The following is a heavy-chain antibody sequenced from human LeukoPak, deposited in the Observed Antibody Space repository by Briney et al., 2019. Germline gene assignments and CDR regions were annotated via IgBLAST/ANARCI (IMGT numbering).Heavy chain of an antibody. CDR1: GGSFSGYY. CDR2: INQSGRT. V-gene: IGHV4-34*01. CDR3: ARGWFGFWHISYADDNAFDI. D-gene: IGHD2-2*01. J-gene: IGHJ3*02. Sequence: SKTLSLTCAVDGGSFSGYYWSWIRQVPGKGLEWIGEINQSGRTNYNPFFKSRVTISVDTSKNQISLKLSFVTATDTAMYFCARGWFGFWHISYADDNAFDIWGQGTMVTVSS.